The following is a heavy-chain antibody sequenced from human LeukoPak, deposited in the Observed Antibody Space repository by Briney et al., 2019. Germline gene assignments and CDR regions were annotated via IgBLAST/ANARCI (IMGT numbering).Heavy chain of an antibody. CDR3: AKVHYDSTLEDFDY. CDR1: GFTFSSYG. J-gene: IGHJ4*02. Sequence: GGSLRLSCAASGFTFSSYGMHWVRQAPGKGLEWVAVISYDGSNKYYADSVKGRFTISRDNSKNTLYLQMNSLRAEDTAVYYCAKVHYDSTLEDFDYWGQGTLVTVSS. V-gene: IGHV3-30*18. CDR2: ISYDGSNK. D-gene: IGHD3-22*01.